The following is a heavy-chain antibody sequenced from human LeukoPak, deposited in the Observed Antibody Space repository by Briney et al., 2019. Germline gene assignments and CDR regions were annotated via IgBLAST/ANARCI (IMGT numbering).Heavy chain of an antibody. V-gene: IGHV3-7*01. Sequence: PGGSLRLSCAASGFTFSSYAMSWARQAPGKGLEWVANIKQDGSEKYYVDSVKGRFTISRDNAKNSLYLQMNSLRVEDTAMYYCARSRTTVTYYFDYWGQGTLVTVSS. CDR2: IKQDGSEK. CDR3: ARSRTTVTYYFDY. J-gene: IGHJ4*02. D-gene: IGHD4-17*01. CDR1: GFTFSSYA.